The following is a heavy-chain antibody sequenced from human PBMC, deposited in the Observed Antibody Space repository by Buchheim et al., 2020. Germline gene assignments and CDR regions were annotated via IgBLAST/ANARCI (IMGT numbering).Heavy chain of an antibody. CDR3: ARAYCSGGSCYAPGNNWFDP. D-gene: IGHD2-15*01. CDR2: IYYSGST. V-gene: IGHV4-31*03. CDR1: GGSISSGGYY. J-gene: IGHJ5*02. Sequence: QVQLQESGPGLVKPSQTLSLTCTVSGGSISSGGYYWSWIRQHPGKGLEWIGYIYYSGSTYYNPSLKSRVTISVDTSKNQFSLKLSSVTAADTAVYYCARAYCSGGSCYAPGNNWFDPWGQGTL.